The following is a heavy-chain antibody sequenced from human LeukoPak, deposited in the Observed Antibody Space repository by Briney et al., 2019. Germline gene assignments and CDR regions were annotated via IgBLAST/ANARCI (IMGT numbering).Heavy chain of an antibody. CDR1: GFSFSSYA. CDR3: AKEGSGYVGYYMDV. Sequence: GGSLRLSCAASGFSFSSYAMSWVRQAPGKGLEWVSAISDSGGSTYYADSVKGRFTISRDNSKNTLYLQMNSLRAEDTAVYYCAKEGSGYVGYYMDVWGKGTTVTVSS. V-gene: IGHV3-23*01. D-gene: IGHD5-12*01. CDR2: ISDSGGST. J-gene: IGHJ6*03.